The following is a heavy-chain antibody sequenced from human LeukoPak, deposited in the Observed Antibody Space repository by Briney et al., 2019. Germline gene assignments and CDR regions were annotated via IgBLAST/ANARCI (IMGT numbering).Heavy chain of an antibody. Sequence: GGSLRLSCAASGFTVSSNYMSWVRQAPGKGLEWVSAIFSGAGTSYADSVKGRFTISRDNSKNTLYLQMNSLRAEDTAIYYCAKAVWGTYRYSDYWGQGTLVTVSS. J-gene: IGHJ4*02. V-gene: IGHV3-66*01. CDR2: IFSGAGT. CDR3: AKAVWGTYRYSDY. D-gene: IGHD3-16*02. CDR1: GFTVSSNY.